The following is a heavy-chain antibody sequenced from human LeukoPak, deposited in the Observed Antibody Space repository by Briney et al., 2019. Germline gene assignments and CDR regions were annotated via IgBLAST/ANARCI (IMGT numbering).Heavy chain of an antibody. D-gene: IGHD1-1*01. CDR3: ARGPTISETGYFDS. J-gene: IGHJ4*03. V-gene: IGHV4-34*01. CDR1: GGSFSSSY. Sequence: PSETLSLTCAVYGGSFSSSYWSWIRQAPGQGLEWIAEINHRGDANYNASVKSRVTISVDTSKNQFSQKLTSLTAADTAVYFCARGPTISETGYFDSWGQGTLVTVSS. CDR2: INHRGDA.